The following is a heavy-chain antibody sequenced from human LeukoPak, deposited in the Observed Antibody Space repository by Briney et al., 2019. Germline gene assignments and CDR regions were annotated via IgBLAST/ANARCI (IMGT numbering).Heavy chain of an antibody. CDR2: IRSKAYGGTT. CDR1: GFTFGDYA. CDR3: TRDYGDYKGDC. V-gene: IGHV3-49*04. Sequence: GGSLRLSCTGSGFTFGDYAVIWVHQAPGRGLEWVGFIRSKAYGGTTEYAASVKGRFTISRDDSKSIAYLQMDSLKTEDTAVYYCTRDYGDYKGDCWGQGTLVTVSS. D-gene: IGHD4-17*01. J-gene: IGHJ4*02.